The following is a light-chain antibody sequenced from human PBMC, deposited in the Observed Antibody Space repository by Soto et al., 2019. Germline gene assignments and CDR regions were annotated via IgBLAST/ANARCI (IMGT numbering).Light chain of an antibody. J-gene: IGKJ2*01. Sequence: AIQMTQSPSSLSASVGGRLTFSYRASQGIRNDLGWYQQKPGKAPKFLIYGASSMASGIPARFSGSGSGTDFTLSIGSLQPEDFATYYCQQDYNYPYTFGQGTKVDI. CDR1: QGIRND. V-gene: IGKV1-6*01. CDR2: GAS. CDR3: QQDYNYPYT.